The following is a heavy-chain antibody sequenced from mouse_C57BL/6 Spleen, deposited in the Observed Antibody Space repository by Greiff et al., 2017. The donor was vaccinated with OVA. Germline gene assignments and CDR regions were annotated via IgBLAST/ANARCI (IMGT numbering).Heavy chain of an antibody. D-gene: IGHD3-2*02. CDR2: IRLKSDNYAT. V-gene: IGHV6-3*01. CDR3: TSSGPPYAMDY. J-gene: IGHJ4*01. Sequence: EVKVEESGGGLVQPGGSMKLSCVASGFTFSNYWMNWVRQSPEKGLEWVAQIRLKSDNYATHYAESVKGRFTISRDDSKSSVYLQMNNLRAEDTGIYYCTSSGPPYAMDYWGQGTSVTVSS. CDR1: GFTFSNYW.